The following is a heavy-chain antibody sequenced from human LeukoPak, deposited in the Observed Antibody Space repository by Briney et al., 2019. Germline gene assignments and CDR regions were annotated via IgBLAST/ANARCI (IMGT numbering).Heavy chain of an antibody. CDR1: GCTFSSYG. CDR2: IRYDGSNK. D-gene: IGHD3-3*01. V-gene: IGHV3-30*02. J-gene: IGHJ4*02. CDR3: AKAEYYDFWSGLYYFDY. Sequence: GGSLRLSCAASGCTFSSYGMHWVRQAPGKGLEWVAFIRYDGSNKYYADSVKGRFTISRDNSKNTLYLQMNSLRAEDTAVYYCAKAEYYDFWSGLYYFDYWGQGTLVTVSS.